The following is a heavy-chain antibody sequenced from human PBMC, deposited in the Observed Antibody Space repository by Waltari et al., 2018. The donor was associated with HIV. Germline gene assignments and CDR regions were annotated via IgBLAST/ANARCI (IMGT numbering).Heavy chain of an antibody. CDR1: GYTFTSYY. CDR2: INPSCGTT. CDR3: ARDEGGGEYNDFWSGLDYYGMDV. J-gene: IGHJ6*02. V-gene: IGHV1-46*01. D-gene: IGHD3-3*01. Sequence: QLQLVQSGAEVKKPGASVKVSCKASGYTFTSYYIHWVRQAPGQGLEWMGIINPSCGTTRYAQKFQGRVTMTRDTSTRTVYMGLSSLRSEDTAVYYCARDEGGGEYNDFWSGLDYYGMDVWGQGTTVTVSS.